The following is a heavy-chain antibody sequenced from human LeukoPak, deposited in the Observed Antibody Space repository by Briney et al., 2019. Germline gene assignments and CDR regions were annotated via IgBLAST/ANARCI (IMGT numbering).Heavy chain of an antibody. Sequence: SQTLSLTCTVSGGXITSGDYYWSWIRQHPGKGLEWIGYIYYSGSTYYNPSLESRVTISVDTSKNQFSLNLKSVTAADTAVYYCASGREITATLPYWGQGTLVTVSS. CDR2: IYYSGST. D-gene: IGHD1-20*01. CDR1: GGXITSGDYY. CDR3: ASGREITATLPY. V-gene: IGHV4-31*03. J-gene: IGHJ4*02.